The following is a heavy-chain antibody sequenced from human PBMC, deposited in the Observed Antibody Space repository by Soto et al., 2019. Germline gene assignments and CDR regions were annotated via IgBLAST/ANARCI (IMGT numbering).Heavy chain of an antibody. CDR3: NKDRPDTPMVFDY. CDR1: GFPFSNAW. Sequence: GGSLRLSCAASGFPFSNAWMSWVRQAPGKGLEWVGRIKSKTDGGTTDYAAPVKGRFTISRDDSKNTLYLQMNNLKTEGKVIYYCNKDRPDTPMVFDYWCQGTLVTVSS. V-gene: IGHV3-15*01. D-gene: IGHD5-18*01. CDR2: IKSKTDGGTT. J-gene: IGHJ4*02.